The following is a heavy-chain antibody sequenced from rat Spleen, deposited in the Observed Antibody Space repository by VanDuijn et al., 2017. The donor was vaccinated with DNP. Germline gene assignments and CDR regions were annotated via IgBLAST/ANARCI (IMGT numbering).Heavy chain of an antibody. Sequence: EVQLQESGPGLVKPSQSLSLTCSVTGYSITSNYWAWIRKFPGNKMEWIGHISYSGSTSYNPSLKSRISITRDTSKNQFFLQLNSVTTEDTATYYCARLGTQGFTYWGQGTLVTVSS. CDR3: ARLGTQGFTY. CDR1: GYSITSNY. D-gene: IGHD1-5*01. V-gene: IGHV3-1*01. CDR2: ISYSGST. J-gene: IGHJ3*01.